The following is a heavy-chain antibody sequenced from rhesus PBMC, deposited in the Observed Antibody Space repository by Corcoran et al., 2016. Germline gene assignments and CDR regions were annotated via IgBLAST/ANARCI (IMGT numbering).Heavy chain of an antibody. CDR2: IDSSGST. J-gene: IGHJ4*01. D-gene: IGHD2-2*01. CDR1: GGSISVLY. V-gene: IGHV4S11*01. Sequence: QVQLHESGPGLVMPSETLSLTCAVSGGSISVLYWSWLRQAPGKGLEWSGRIDSSGSTYYNPSLKSRVTLSVDTSKNQLSLKLSSVTAADTAVYYCAREYCTSTTCYPFDYWGQGVLVTVSS. CDR3: AREYCTSTTCYPFDY.